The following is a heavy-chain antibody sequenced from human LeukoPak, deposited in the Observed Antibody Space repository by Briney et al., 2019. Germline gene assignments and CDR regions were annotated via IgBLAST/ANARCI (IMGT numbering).Heavy chain of an antibody. CDR3: ASAYSSSSVIDY. CDR1: GGSISSYY. D-gene: IGHD6-6*01. J-gene: IGHJ4*02. CDR2: IYYSGST. Sequence: PSETLSLTCTVSGGSISSYYWSWIRQPPGKGLEWIEYIYYSGSTNYNPSLKSRVTISVDTSKNQFSLKLSSVTAADTAVYYCASAYSSSSVIDYWGQGTLVTVSS. V-gene: IGHV4-59*01.